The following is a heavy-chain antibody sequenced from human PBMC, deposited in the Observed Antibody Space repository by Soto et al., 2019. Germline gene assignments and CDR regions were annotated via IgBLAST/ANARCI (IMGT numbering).Heavy chain of an antibody. V-gene: IGHV4-59*01. CDR2: IYYSGST. D-gene: IGHD1-26*01. Sequence: SETLSLTCTVSGGSISSYYWSWIRQPPGKGLEWIGYIYYSGSTNYNPSLKSRVTISVDTSKNQFSLKLSSVTAADTAVYYCARWAWSYSHDYYDYGMDVWGQGTTVTVSS. CDR1: GGSISSYY. CDR3: ARWAWSYSHDYYDYGMDV. J-gene: IGHJ6*02.